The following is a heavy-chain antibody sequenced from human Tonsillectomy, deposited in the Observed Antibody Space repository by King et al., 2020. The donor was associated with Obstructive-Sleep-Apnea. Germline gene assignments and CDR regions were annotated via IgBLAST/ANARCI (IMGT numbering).Heavy chain of an antibody. CDR2: IIPMLGIA. CDR1: GGTFSSYS. CDR3: AIRSNYGDSGGRFDP. J-gene: IGHJ5*02. D-gene: IGHD4-17*01. Sequence: QLVQSGAEVKKPGSSVKVSCKASGGTFSSYSISWVRQAPGQGLEWMGGIIPMLGIADYAQKFQGRVTTTADKSTSTASLELRSLRSEDTAMYYCAIRSNYGDSGGRFDPWGQGTLVTVSS. V-gene: IGHV1-69*10.